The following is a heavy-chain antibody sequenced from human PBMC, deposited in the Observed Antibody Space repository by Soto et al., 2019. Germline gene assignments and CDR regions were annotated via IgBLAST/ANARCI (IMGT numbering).Heavy chain of an antibody. Sequence: GGSLRLSCEASGFTFNTYAMTWVRQAPGKGLEWVSSVRDSGANTYYADSVKGRFTISRDNSKNTVYLQMNSLRGNDTALYYCARSRRTYGDYYDLWGQGTVVTVSS. CDR1: GFTFNTYA. CDR3: ARSRRTYGDYYDL. CDR2: VRDSGANT. D-gene: IGHD4-17*01. V-gene: IGHV3-23*01. J-gene: IGHJ4*02.